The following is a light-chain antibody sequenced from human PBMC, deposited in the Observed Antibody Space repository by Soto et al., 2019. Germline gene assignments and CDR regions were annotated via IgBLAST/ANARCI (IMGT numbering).Light chain of an antibody. J-gene: IGLJ1*01. Sequence: QSVLTQPPSVSGAPGQRVTISCPGSSSNIGAGYDVHWYQQLPGTAPKLLSYGNSNRPSGVPDRFSGSKSGTSASLAIAGLQAEDEADYYCQSYDSSLSAYVFGTGTKVTVL. CDR2: GNS. CDR3: QSYDSSLSAYV. CDR1: SSNIGAGYD. V-gene: IGLV1-40*01.